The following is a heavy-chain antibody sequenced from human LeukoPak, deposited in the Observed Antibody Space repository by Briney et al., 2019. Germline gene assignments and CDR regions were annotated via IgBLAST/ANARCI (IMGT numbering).Heavy chain of an antibody. CDR3: ARGAGAGYNLQPFDY. CDR1: GGSISSYY. V-gene: IGHV4-59*08. CDR2: IYYSGST. Sequence: SETLSLTCTVSGGSISSYYWSWIRQPPGKGLEWIGYIYYSGSTKYNPSLKSRVSISVDTSKNQFSLKLSSVSAADTAVYYCARGAGAGYNLQPFDYWGQGTLVTVSS. J-gene: IGHJ4*02. D-gene: IGHD5-24*01.